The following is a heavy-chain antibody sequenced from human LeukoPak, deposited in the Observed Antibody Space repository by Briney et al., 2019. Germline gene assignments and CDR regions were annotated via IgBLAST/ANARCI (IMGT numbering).Heavy chain of an antibody. CDR3: ARSGGDAIRPFDY. V-gene: IGHV1-46*01. J-gene: IGHJ4*02. Sequence: ASVKVSCEASGYTFISYFIHWVRQAPGQGLEWMGIINPSGGSTRYGQEFQGRVTMTRDTSTSTVYMEMSRLRSEDTAAYYCARSGGDAIRPFDYWGQGTLVTVSS. D-gene: IGHD2-21*02. CDR2: INPSGGST. CDR1: GYTFISYF.